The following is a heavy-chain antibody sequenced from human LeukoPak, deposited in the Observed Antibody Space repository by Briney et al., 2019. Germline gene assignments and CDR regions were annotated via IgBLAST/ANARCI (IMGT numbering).Heavy chain of an antibody. V-gene: IGHV3-30*03. CDR2: ISYDGSNK. CDR1: GFTFSSYG. CDR3: ARDPYSGSYGDYYYYYMDV. D-gene: IGHD1-26*01. Sequence: GGSLRLSCAASGFTFSSYGMHWVRQATGKGLEWVAVISYDGSNKYYADSVKGRFTISRDNSKNTLYLQMNSLRPEDTAVYYCARDPYSGSYGDYYYYYMDVWGKGTTVTISS. J-gene: IGHJ6*03.